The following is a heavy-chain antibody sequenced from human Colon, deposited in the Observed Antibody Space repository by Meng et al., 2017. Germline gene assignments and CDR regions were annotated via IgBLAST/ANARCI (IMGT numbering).Heavy chain of an antibody. V-gene: IGHV3-74*01. CDR3: ANDRLNH. D-gene: IGHD3-9*01. Sequence: VQLVGSGVGLVQPGWSLRLSWAASGFTFSSHWMHWVRQAPGKGLVWVSSVSADGSSTNYADSVKGRFSISRDNAKDTVFLQMNSLRGEDTAVYYCANDRLNHWGQGTLVTVSS. J-gene: IGHJ1*01. CDR1: GFTFSSHW. CDR2: VSADGSST.